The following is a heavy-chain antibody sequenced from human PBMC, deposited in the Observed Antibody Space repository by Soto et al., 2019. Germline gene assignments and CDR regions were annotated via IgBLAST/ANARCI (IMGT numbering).Heavy chain of an antibody. CDR2: IGGHNGNT. CDR1: GYTFTSYA. V-gene: IGHV1-18*01. Sequence: QVQLVQSGAEVKKPGASVKVSCKASGYTFTSYAISWVRQAPGQGLEWMGWIGGHNGNTTYEQKIQGRGTMPTDTSTSPASMELRSLRSDDRAVCSCARDCPPYYLWCQGTLVTFPS. CDR3: ARDCPPYYL. J-gene: IGHJ5*02. D-gene: IGHD3-10*01.